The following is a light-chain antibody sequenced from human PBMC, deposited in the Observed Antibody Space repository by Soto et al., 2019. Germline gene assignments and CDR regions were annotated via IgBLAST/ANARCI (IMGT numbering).Light chain of an antibody. CDR3: QSYDSRLSGSV. Sequence: QSVLTQPPSVSGAPGQRVTISCTGSSSNIGAGYDVHWYQQLPGTAPKLLIYGNSNRPSGVPDRFSGSKSGTSASLAITGIQAEDEADYYCQSYDSRLSGSVFGTGTKVTVL. CDR1: SSNIGAGYD. J-gene: IGLJ1*01. CDR2: GNS. V-gene: IGLV1-40*01.